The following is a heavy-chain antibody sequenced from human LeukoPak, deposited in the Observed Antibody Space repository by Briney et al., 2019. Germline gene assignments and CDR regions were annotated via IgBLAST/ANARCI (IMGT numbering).Heavy chain of an antibody. CDR2: IVGSSSYT. D-gene: IGHD6-6*01. CDR3: TRGRPGHYFDY. CDR1: GFNFRDYH. V-gene: IGHV3-11*06. Sequence: PGGSLRLSCAASGFNFRDYHMSWIRQAPGKGLEWVAYIVGSSSYTNYADSVKGRFTISRDNGENSLYLQMDSLRDGDTAVYYCTRGRPGHYFDYWGQGTRVTVSS. J-gene: IGHJ4*02.